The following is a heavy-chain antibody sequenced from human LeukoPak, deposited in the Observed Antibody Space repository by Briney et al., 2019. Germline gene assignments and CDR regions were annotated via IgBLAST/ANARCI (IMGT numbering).Heavy chain of an antibody. CDR1: GFSFSSYA. CDR3: AKVGSSMSFYYYYGMDV. D-gene: IGHD6-13*01. J-gene: IGHJ6*02. CDR2: ISGSGGTT. Sequence: GGSLRLSCAASGFSFSSYAMSWVRQAPGEGLEWVSAISGSGGTTNYADSVKGRFTISRDNSKDTLYLQMDSLRAEDTAVYYCAKVGSSMSFYYYYGMDVWGQGTTVTVSS. V-gene: IGHV3-23*01.